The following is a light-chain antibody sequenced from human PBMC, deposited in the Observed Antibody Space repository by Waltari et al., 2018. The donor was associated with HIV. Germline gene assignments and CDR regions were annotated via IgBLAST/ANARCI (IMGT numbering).Light chain of an antibody. CDR2: NDN. CDR3: AAWDVTLHGWV. J-gene: IGLJ3*02. Sequence: QSVLTQSPSASGTPGQRVTIPCSGSSSNIGINTIHWFQQRPGTAPKLLLFNDNERPSGVPDRFSGSKSGTSASLAISGLQSEDEANYYCAAWDVTLHGWVFGGGTKVTVL. V-gene: IGLV1-44*01. CDR1: SSNIGINT.